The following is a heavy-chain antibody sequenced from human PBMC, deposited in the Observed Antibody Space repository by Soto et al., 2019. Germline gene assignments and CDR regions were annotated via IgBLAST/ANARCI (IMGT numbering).Heavy chain of an antibody. V-gene: IGHV1-69*13. CDR2: IIPMLHTT. J-gene: IGHJ3*01. Sequence: SVKASCKSSGSSFSNYAVSCVRQAPGQGLEWMGGIIPMLHTTNYAQKFQGRVAIIADESTSTAYMELSNLRSEDTAVYYCARDQLYYNDISGRPLNAFDVWGQGTMVTVSS. D-gene: IGHD3-22*01. CDR1: GSSFSNYA. CDR3: ARDQLYYNDISGRPLNAFDV.